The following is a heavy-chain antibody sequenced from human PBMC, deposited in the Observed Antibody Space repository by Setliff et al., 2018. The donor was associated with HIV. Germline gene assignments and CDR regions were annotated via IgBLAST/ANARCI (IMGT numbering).Heavy chain of an antibody. J-gene: IGHJ4*02. D-gene: IGHD2-15*01. CDR1: SGSFTGYY. CDR2: INRFGIT. CDR3: ARGGYCNSDNCDRGRNFDC. Sequence: LSLTCAVYSGSFTGYYWTWIRQPPGKGLEWIGEINRFGITNYNPSLKSRLTLSVDTSKNQFSLNVNSVTAADTAVYYCARGGYCNSDNCDRGRNFDCWSQGMLVTV. V-gene: IGHV4-34*01.